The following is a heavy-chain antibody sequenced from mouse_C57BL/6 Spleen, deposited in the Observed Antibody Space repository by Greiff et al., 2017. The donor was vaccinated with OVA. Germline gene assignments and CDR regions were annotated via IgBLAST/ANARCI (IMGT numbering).Heavy chain of an antibody. V-gene: IGHV5-16*01. D-gene: IGHD2-10*02. J-gene: IGHJ1*03. Sequence: EVQLVESEGGLVQPGSSMKLSCTASGFTFSDYYMAWVRQVPEKGLEWVANINYDGGSTYYLDSLKSRFIISRDNAKNILYLQMSSLKSEDTATYYCAREYGNNWYFDVWGTGTTVTVSS. CDR2: INYDGGST. CDR1: GFTFSDYY. CDR3: AREYGNNWYFDV.